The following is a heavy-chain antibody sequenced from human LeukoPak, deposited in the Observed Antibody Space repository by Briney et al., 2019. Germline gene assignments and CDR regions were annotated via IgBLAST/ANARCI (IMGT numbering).Heavy chain of an antibody. CDR2: ISGSGGTT. Sequence: GGSLRLSCAASGFTFNNYAISWVRQAPGKGLEWVSAISGSGGTTYYADSVKGRFTISRDNSKNTLYLQMNSLRAEDTAVYYCARARHGILTGYYLDYWGQGTLVTVSS. CDR3: ARARHGILTGYYLDY. J-gene: IGHJ4*02. D-gene: IGHD3-9*01. CDR1: GFTFNNYA. V-gene: IGHV3-23*01.